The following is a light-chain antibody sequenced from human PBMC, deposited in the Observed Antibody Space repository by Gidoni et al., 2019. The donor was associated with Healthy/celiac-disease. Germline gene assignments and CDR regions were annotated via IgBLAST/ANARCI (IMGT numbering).Light chain of an antibody. J-gene: IGLJ1*01. CDR3: QVWDSSSDHPGYV. V-gene: IGLV3-21*04. Sequence: SYVLTQPPSVSVAPGKTARITCGGNNIGSKSVHWYQQKPGQAPVLVIYYDSDRPSGIPERFSGSNSGNTATLTISRVEAGDEADYYCQVWDSSSDHPGYVFGTGTKVTV. CDR2: YDS. CDR1: NIGSKS.